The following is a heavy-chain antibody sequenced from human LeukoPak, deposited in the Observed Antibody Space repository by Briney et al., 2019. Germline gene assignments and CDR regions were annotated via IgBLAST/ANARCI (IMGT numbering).Heavy chain of an antibody. CDR3: CRRWAAASFDY. CDR2: IYHSGST. J-gene: IGHJ4*02. CDR1: GYSISSGYY. Sequence: PSETLSLTCAVSGYSISSGYYWGWIRQPPGKGLEWIGSIYHSGSTYYDPSLKSRVTISVDTSKNQFSLKLSSVTAADTAVYYCCRRWAAASFDYWGQGTLVTVSS. V-gene: IGHV4-38-2*01. D-gene: IGHD6-13*01.